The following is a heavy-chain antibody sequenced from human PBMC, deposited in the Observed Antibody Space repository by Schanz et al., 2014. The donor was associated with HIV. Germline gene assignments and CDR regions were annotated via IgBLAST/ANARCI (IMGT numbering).Heavy chain of an antibody. J-gene: IGHJ1*01. V-gene: IGHV3-30*03. CDR3: ARGRRATHIVVVTATTLGNYFQH. CDR2: ISYDGSNK. Sequence: QVQLVESGGGVVQPGRSLRLSCAASGFTFSSYGIHWVRQAPGKGLEWVAVISYDGSNKYYADSVKGRFTISRDNSKNTLYLQMNSLRSEDTAVYYCARGRRATHIVVVTATTLGNYFQHWGQGTLVTVSS. D-gene: IGHD2-21*02. CDR1: GFTFSSYG.